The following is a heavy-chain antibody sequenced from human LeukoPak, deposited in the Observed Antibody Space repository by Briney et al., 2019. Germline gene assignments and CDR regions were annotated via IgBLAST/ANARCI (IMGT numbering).Heavy chain of an antibody. V-gene: IGHV4-61*02. CDR3: ARAMVVTYYFDY. CDR1: GGSISSGSYY. Sequence: SQTLSLTCTVSGGSISSGSYYWSWIRQPAGKGLEWIGRIYTSGSTNYNPSPKSRVTISVDTSKNQFSLKLSSVTAADTAVYYCARAMVVTYYFDYWGQGTLVTVSS. J-gene: IGHJ4*02. D-gene: IGHD4-23*01. CDR2: IYTSGST.